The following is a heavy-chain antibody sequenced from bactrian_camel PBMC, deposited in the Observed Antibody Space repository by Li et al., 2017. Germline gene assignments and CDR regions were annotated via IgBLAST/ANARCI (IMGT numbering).Heavy chain of an antibody. CDR2: IEVDGTT. Sequence: HVQLVESGGGSEQAGGSLRPSCAASMDNFRSSCMGWLRQAQGKEREGVAGIEVDGTTNYADSVKGRFTISKDNANNILYLQMNTLNPEDTGMYYCAARKTRLIGSGVYCDYSGRTELFYWGQGTQVTVS. CDR1: MDNFRSSC. V-gene: IGHV3S55*01. D-gene: IGHD4*01. J-gene: IGHJ4*01. CDR3: AARKTRLIGSGVYCDYSGRTELFY.